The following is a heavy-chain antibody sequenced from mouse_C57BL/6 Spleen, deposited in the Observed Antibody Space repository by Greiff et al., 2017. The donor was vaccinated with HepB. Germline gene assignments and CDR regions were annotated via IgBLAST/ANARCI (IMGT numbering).Heavy chain of an antibody. J-gene: IGHJ4*01. CDR1: GFSLTSYG. D-gene: IGHD2-1*01. CDR2: IWGDGST. Sequence: VKLVESGPGLVAPSQSLSITCTVTGFSLTSYGVSWVRQPPGKGLEWLGVIWGDGSTNYHSALISRLSISKDNSKRQVFLKLNSLQTDDTTTYYCDKPGDIDYGNYCYAMDYWGQGTSDTVSA. V-gene: IGHV2-3*01. CDR3: DKPGDIDYGNYCYAMDY.